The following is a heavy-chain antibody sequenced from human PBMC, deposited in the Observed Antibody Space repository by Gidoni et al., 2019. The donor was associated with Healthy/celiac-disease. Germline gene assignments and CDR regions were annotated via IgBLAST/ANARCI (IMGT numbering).Heavy chain of an antibody. CDR2: IGTAGET. Sequence: EVQLVESGGGLVQPGGSLRLSCAASGFTFSSYDMHWVRQATGKGRAWVSAIGTAGETYYPGSVKGRFTISRENAKNSLYLQMNSLRAGDTAVYYCARDKRKFGPGPGYYGMDVWGQGTTVTVSS. J-gene: IGHJ6*02. V-gene: IGHV3-13*01. CDR1: GFTFSSYD. CDR3: ARDKRKFGPGPGYYGMDV. D-gene: IGHD3-10*01.